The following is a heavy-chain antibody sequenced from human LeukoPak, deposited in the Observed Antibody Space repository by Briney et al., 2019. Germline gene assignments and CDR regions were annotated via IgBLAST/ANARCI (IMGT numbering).Heavy chain of an antibody. CDR3: ASLSLGESDNWFDP. J-gene: IGHJ5*02. V-gene: IGHV3-21*01. CDR1: GFTFSSYS. D-gene: IGHD3-16*01. CDR2: ISSSSSYI. Sequence: PGGSLRLSCAASGFTFSSYSMNGVRQAPGKGLEWVSSISSSSSYIYYADSVKGRFTISRDNAKNSLYLQMNSLRAEDTAVYYCASLSLGESDNWFDPWGQGTLVTVFS.